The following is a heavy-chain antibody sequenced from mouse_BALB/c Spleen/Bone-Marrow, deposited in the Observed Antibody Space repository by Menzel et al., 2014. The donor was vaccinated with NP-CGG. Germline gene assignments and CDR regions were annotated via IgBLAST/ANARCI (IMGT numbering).Heavy chain of an antibody. D-gene: IGHD2-4*01. CDR3: TRSTMITYFDY. CDR1: GYTFXSYY. J-gene: IGHJ2*01. Sequence: QVQLQQSGAELVKPGASVKLPCKASGYTFXSYYMYWVKQRPGQGLEWIGEINPSNGGTNFNEKFKSKATLTVDKSSSTAYMQLSSLTSEDSAVYYCTRSTMITYFDYWGQGTTLTVSS. CDR2: INPSNGGT. V-gene: IGHV1S81*02.